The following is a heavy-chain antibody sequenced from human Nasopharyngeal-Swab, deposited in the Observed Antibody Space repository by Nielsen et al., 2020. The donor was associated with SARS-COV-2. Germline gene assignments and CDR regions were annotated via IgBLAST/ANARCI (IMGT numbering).Heavy chain of an antibody. V-gene: IGHV3-53*01. CDR3: ARVAGDV. Sequence: ETLSLTCAASGFTVSSNYMSWVRQAPGKGLEWVSVIYSGGSTYYADSVKGRFTISRDNSKNTLYLQMNSLRAEGTAVYYCARVAGDVWGQGTTVTFSS. CDR1: GFTVSSNY. J-gene: IGHJ6*02. CDR2: IYSGGST.